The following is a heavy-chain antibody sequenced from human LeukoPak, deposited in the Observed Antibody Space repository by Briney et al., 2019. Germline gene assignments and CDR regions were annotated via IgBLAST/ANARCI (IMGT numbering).Heavy chain of an antibody. J-gene: IGHJ4*02. D-gene: IGHD6-6*01. V-gene: IGHV1-46*01. CDR3: ARDIMDSSSSVLGFDY. CDR2: INPSGGST. Sequence: ASVKVSCKASGYTFTSYYMHWVRQAPGQGLEWMGIINPSGGSTSYAQKFQGRVTMTRDTFTSTVYMELSSLRSEDTAVYYCARDIMDSSSSVLGFDYWGQGTLVTVSS. CDR1: GYTFTSYY.